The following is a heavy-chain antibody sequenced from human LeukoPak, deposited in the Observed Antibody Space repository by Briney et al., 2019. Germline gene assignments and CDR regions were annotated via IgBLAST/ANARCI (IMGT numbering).Heavy chain of an antibody. CDR2: INPSGGST. CDR1: GYAFTSYY. CDR3: ARGRQLERRYYYYYMDV. V-gene: IGHV1-46*01. J-gene: IGHJ6*03. D-gene: IGHD1-1*01. Sequence: ASVKVSCKASGYAFTSYYMHWLRHAPGQGLELMGIINPSGGSTSYAQKFQGRVTMTRDTSTSKVYMELSSLGTENMAVDYCARGRQLERRYYYYYMDVWGKGTTVTVSS.